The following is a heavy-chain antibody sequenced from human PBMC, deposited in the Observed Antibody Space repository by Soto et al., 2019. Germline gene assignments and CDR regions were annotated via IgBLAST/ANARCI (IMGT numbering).Heavy chain of an antibody. CDR3: AEGQFVVVVAAYFQH. J-gene: IGHJ1*01. D-gene: IGHD2-15*01. CDR1: GFNFSSYG. CDR2: ISYDGSNK. Sequence: QVQLVESGGGVVQPGRSLRLSCAASGFNFSSYGMHWVRQAPGKGLEWVAVISYDGSNKYYADSVKGRFTISRDNSKNTLYVQMNSLRAEDTAVYYCAEGQFVVVVAAYFQHWGQGTLVTVSS. V-gene: IGHV3-30*03.